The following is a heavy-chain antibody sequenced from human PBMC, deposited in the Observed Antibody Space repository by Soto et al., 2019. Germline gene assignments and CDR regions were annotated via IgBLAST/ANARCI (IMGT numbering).Heavy chain of an antibody. CDR3: ARLQYSYGAPYFDY. D-gene: IGHD5-18*01. CDR1: GGSISTYY. J-gene: IGHJ4*02. V-gene: IGHV4-59*08. CDR2: IYYSGST. Sequence: QVQLQESGPGLVKPSDTLSLTCTVSGGSISTYYWNWIRQPPGKGLEWIGYIYYSGSTNYNPSLKSRVTISVDTSKNQFSLKLSSLTAADTAVYYCARLQYSYGAPYFDYWGQGTLVTVSS.